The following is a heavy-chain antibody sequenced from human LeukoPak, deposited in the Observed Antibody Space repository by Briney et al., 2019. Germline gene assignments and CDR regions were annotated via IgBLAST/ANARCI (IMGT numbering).Heavy chain of an antibody. CDR1: GFTFSSYC. Sequence: GGSLRLSCAASGFTFSSYCMHWVRQAPGKGREWVAVISYEGSNKYYADSVKGRFTISRDNSKNTLYMHMTSMRAEDTGVYYCASIGYCSGGSCVHGYYHYGMDVWGQGTTVTVSS. V-gene: IGHV3-30*03. J-gene: IGHJ6*02. CDR3: ASIGYCSGGSCVHGYYHYGMDV. CDR2: ISYEGSNK. D-gene: IGHD2-15*01.